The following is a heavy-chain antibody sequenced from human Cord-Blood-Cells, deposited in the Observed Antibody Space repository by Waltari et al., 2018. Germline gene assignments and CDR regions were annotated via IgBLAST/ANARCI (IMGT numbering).Heavy chain of an antibody. J-gene: IGHJ4*02. CDR3: ARDRVLAADY. Sequence: QVQLVESGGGVVQPGRSLRLSCAASGFTFSSYAMHWVRQAPGKGREWVAVISYDGSNKYYADSVKGRFTISRDNSKNTLYLQMNSLRAEDTAVYYCARDRVLAADYWGQGTLVTVSS. CDR1: GFTFSSYA. CDR2: ISYDGSNK. D-gene: IGHD3-10*01. V-gene: IGHV3-30*04.